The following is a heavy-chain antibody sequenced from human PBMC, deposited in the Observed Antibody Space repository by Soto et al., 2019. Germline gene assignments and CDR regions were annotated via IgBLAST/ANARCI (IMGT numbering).Heavy chain of an antibody. J-gene: IGHJ5*02. CDR3: ARAWGYYGSGSYDWFDP. V-gene: IGHV1-18*01. CDR2: ISAYNGNT. Sequence: ASVKVSCKASGYTFTSYGISWVRQAPGQGLEWMGWISAYNGNTNHAQKLQGRVTMTTDTSTSTAYMELRSLRSDDTAVYYCARAWGYYGSGSYDWFDPWGQGTLVTVSS. D-gene: IGHD3-10*01. CDR1: GYTFTSYG.